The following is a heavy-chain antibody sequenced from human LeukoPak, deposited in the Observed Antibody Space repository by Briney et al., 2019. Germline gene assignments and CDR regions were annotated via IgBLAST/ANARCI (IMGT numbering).Heavy chain of an antibody. J-gene: IGHJ6*02. CDR3: ARCYYDSSGYPNDYYYYYGMDV. CDR2: ISRAGSYR. Sequence: GGSLRLSCAASGFTFSSYAMSWVRQAPGKGLEWVSSISRAGSYRYYADSVKGRFTISRDNAKKSLYLQVNSLRAEDTAVYYCARCYYDSSGYPNDYYYYYGMDVWGQGTTVTVSS. D-gene: IGHD3-22*01. CDR1: GFTFSSYA. V-gene: IGHV3-21*04.